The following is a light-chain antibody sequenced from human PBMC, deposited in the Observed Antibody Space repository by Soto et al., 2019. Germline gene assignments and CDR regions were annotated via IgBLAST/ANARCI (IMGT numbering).Light chain of an antibody. V-gene: IGLV2-14*03. Sequence: QSALTQHASVSGSPGQSITISCSGNSSDVGGSDYVSWYQQHPGEAPKLMIYDVSYRPSGISNRFSGSKSGNTASLTISGLQAEDEAASFCSSYTSSSPGVLFGGGTKLTVL. CDR1: SSDVGGSDY. CDR3: SSYTSSSPGVL. CDR2: DVS. J-gene: IGLJ2*01.